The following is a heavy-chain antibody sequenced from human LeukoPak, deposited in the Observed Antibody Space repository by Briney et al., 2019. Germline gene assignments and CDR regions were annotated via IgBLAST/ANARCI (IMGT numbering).Heavy chain of an antibody. CDR2: ISAYNGNT. Sequence: GASVKVSCKASGYTFTSYGISWVRQAPGQGPEWMGWISAYNGNTNYAQKLQGRVTMTTDTSTSTAYMELRSLRSDDTAVYYCARDLEDIVVVPAAIGADYWGQGTLVTVSS. J-gene: IGHJ4*02. D-gene: IGHD2-2*01. CDR3: ARDLEDIVVVPAAIGADY. CDR1: GYTFTSYG. V-gene: IGHV1-18*01.